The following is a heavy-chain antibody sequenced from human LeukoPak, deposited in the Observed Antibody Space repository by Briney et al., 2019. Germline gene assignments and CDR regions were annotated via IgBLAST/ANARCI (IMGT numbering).Heavy chain of an antibody. CDR2: ISAYNGNT. Sequence: ASVKVSCKASGYTFTSYGISWVRQAPGQGLEWMGWISAYNGNTNYAQKLRGRVTMTTDTSTSTAYMELRSLRSDDTAVYYCARGGFVVVPAAMWPLGPWGQGTLVTVSS. D-gene: IGHD2-2*01. J-gene: IGHJ5*02. CDR3: ARGGFVVVPAAMWPLGP. CDR1: GYTFTSYG. V-gene: IGHV1-18*01.